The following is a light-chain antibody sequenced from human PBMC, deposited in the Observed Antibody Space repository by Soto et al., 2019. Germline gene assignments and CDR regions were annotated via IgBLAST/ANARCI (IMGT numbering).Light chain of an antibody. CDR2: GAS. V-gene: IGKV3-20*01. Sequence: EIVLTQSPGTLSLSPGERATLSCRASQSVSSSFLACYQQKAGQAPILLNYGASSRAAGIPGRFSGSGSGTDFTLTISRLEPEDVAVYYCQQYSCSPWTFGQGTKVEIK. CDR1: QSVSSSF. J-gene: IGKJ1*01. CDR3: QQYSCSPWT.